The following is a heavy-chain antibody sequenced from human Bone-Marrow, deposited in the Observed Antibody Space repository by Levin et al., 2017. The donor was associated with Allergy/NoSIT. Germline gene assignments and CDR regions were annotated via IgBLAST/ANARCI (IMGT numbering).Heavy chain of an antibody. V-gene: IGHV3-66*02. CDR3: ARKTDTIMALPGDV. D-gene: IGHD5-24*01. J-gene: IGHJ6*04. Sequence: PGGSLRLSCTASGFTVSRNYMTWVRQAPGKGLEWVSFIYSGGGTYYADSVKGRFTISRDSSKNTLDLQMNSLRAEDTAVYYCARKTDTIMALPGDVWGKGTTVTVSS. CDR1: GFTVSRNY. CDR2: IYSGGGT.